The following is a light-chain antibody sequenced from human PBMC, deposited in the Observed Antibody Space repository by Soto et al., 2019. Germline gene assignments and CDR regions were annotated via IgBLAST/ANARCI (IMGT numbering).Light chain of an antibody. CDR3: LQDYNYPRT. CDR1: ENVRTF. J-gene: IGKJ1*01. V-gene: IGKV3-11*01. CDR2: GAS. Sequence: EVVLTQSPATLSLSPGERATLSCRASENVRTFVDWYQQKPGQAPRLLIHGASNRATGIPDRFSGSGSGTDFTLTISNLEPEDFATYYCLQDYNYPRTFGQGTKVEIK.